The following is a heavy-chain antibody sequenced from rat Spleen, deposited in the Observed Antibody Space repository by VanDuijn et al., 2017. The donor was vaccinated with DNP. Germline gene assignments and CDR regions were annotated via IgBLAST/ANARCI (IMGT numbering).Heavy chain of an antibody. J-gene: IGHJ2*01. Sequence: EVQLVESGGDLVQSGRSLKVSCAASGFIFSDHYMAWVRQAPKKGLEWVASISYEGGSTYYGDSVKGRFTISRDNAKNTLYLQMNSLRSEDTATYYCARRDWEVDFDYWGQGVMVTVST. V-gene: IGHV5-22*01. CDR1: GFIFSDHY. CDR3: ARRDWEVDFDY. CDR2: ISYEGGST. D-gene: IGHD5-1*01.